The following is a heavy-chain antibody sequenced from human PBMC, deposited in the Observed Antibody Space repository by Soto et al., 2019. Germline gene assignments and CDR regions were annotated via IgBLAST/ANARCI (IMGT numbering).Heavy chain of an antibody. J-gene: IGHJ3*01. CDR3: ARARWYDASDV. D-gene: IGHD2-15*01. V-gene: IGHV4-38-2*01. CDR2: IFHGGNT. CDR1: GFFISSGNY. Sequence: SETLSLTCAVSGFFISSGNYWGWIRKPPGQGLEWIGSIFHGGNTYYNPSLKSRVTISVDMSKNQSSLKLNSVTAADTAVYYCARARWYDASDVWGQETVLTVSS.